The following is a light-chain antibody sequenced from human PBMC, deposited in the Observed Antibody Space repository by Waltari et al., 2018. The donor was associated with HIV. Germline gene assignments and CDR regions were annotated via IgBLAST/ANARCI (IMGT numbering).Light chain of an antibody. CDR2: EVS. V-gene: IGLV2-14*01. Sequence: QSALTQPASVSGSPGQSISISCTGTSMDVGGYNDVSWYQQHPAKATKPVILEVSNRPSGVSNRFSGSKSGNRASLTISGLQAEDEAYYYCSSYTSSDTVVFGGGTKVTVL. J-gene: IGLJ2*01. CDR1: SMDVGGYND. CDR3: SSYTSSDTVV.